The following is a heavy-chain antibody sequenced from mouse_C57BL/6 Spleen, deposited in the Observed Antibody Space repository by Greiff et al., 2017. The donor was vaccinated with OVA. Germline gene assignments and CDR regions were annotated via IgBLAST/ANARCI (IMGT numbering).Heavy chain of an antibody. J-gene: IGHJ2*01. V-gene: IGHV1-50*01. D-gene: IGHD1-1*01. CDR3: ARKRRSDFDD. CDR2: IDPSDSYT. Sequence: QVQLQQPGAELVKPGASVKLSCTASGYTFTSYWMQWVKQRPGQGLEWIGEIDPSDSYTNYNQKFKGKATLTVDTSSSTAYMQLSSLTSEDSAVYYCARKRRSDFDDWGKGTTLTVAS. CDR1: GYTFTSYW.